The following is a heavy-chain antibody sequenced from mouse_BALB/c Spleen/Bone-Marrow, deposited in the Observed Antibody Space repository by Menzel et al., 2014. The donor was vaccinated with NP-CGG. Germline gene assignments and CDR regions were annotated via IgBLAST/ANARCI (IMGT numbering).Heavy chain of an antibody. V-gene: IGHV4-1*02. J-gene: IGHJ2*01. Sequence: EVHLVESGGGLVQPGGSLKLSCAASGFDFSRYWMSWVRQAPGKGLEWIGEINPDSSTITYTPSLKDKFIISRDNAKNTLYLQMSKVRSEDTALYYCARCYYYGNYFDYWGQGTTLTVSS. CDR3: ARCYYYGNYFDY. CDR2: INPDSSTI. D-gene: IGHD1-1*01. CDR1: GFDFSRYW.